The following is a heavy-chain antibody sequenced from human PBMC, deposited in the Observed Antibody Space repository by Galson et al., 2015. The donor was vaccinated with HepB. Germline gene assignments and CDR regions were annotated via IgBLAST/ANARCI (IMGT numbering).Heavy chain of an antibody. CDR1: GGSISSGGYY. CDR3: SRRSAVTKQFDY. J-gene: IGHJ4*02. Sequence: TLSLTCTVSGGSISSGGYYWSWIRQHPGKGLEWIGYIYYSGSTYYNPSLKSRVTISVDTSKNQFSLKLSSVTAADTAVSYCSRRSAVTKQFDYWGQGTLVTVSS. D-gene: IGHD4-11*01. CDR2: IYYSGST. V-gene: IGHV4-31*03.